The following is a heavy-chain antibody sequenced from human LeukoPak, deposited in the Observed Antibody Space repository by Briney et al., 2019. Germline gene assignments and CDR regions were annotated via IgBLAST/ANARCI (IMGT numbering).Heavy chain of an antibody. Sequence: GGSLRLSCAASGFTSSSYWMSWVRQTPGKGLEWVANIKQDGSEKHYVDSVKGRFTISRDNSKNTLYLQMNSLRAEDTAVYYCAKAATMIVQAAPPPYFDYWGQGTLVTVSS. CDR2: IKQDGSEK. CDR1: GFTSSSYW. J-gene: IGHJ4*02. V-gene: IGHV3-7*03. CDR3: AKAATMIVQAAPPPYFDY. D-gene: IGHD3-22*01.